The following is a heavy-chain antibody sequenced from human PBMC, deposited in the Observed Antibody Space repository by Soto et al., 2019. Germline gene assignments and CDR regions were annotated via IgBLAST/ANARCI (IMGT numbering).Heavy chain of an antibody. CDR1: GYTFTSYD. Sequence: QVQLVQSGAEVKKPGASVKVSCKASGYTFTSYDINWVRQATGQGLEWMGWMNPNSGNTGYGQKLQGRVTMTRNTSISTAYMELSSLRSEETAVYYCARGPGSWYYYYMDVWGKGTTVTVSS. CDR3: ARGPGSWYYYYMDV. CDR2: MNPNSGNT. J-gene: IGHJ6*03. D-gene: IGHD6-13*01. V-gene: IGHV1-8*01.